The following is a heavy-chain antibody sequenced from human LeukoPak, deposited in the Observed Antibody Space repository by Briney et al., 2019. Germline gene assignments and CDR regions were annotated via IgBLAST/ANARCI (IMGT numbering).Heavy chain of an antibody. V-gene: IGHV3-23*01. CDR3: AKQKGYCSGGSCYYSDY. CDR2: LSGSGAST. J-gene: IGHJ4*02. CDR1: GFTFSSYA. D-gene: IGHD2-15*01. Sequence: PGGSLRLSCAASGFTFSSYAMSWVRQAPGKGLEWVSTLSGSGASTSYADSVKGRFTISRDNFKNTLYLQMNSLRAEDTARYYCAKQKGYCSGGSCYYSDYWGQGTLVTVSS.